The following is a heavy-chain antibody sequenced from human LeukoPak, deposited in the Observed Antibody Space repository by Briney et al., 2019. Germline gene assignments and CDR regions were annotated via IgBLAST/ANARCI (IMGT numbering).Heavy chain of an antibody. Sequence: GASVKVSCKASGYTFTGYYMHWVRQAPGQGLKWMGWINPNSGGTNYAQKFQGWVTMTRDTSISTAYMELSRLRSDDTAVYYCARSYCSGGSCYEYWGQGTLVTVSS. CDR2: INPNSGGT. J-gene: IGHJ4*02. CDR3: ARSYCSGGSCYEY. V-gene: IGHV1-2*04. D-gene: IGHD2-15*01. CDR1: GYTFTGYY.